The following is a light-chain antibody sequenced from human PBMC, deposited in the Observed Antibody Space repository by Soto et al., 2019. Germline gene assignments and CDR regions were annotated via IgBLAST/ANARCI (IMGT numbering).Light chain of an antibody. Sequence: EIVMTQSPSTLSASLGERATISCRASQSVVSKLAWYQQKPGQAPRLLIYGASTMATGIPARFRGSGSGTEFTLSISSLQCEDSEDYDCQQYHNCTPLICTFGQGTKVEI. CDR2: GAS. CDR3: QQYHNCTPLICT. CDR1: QSVVSK. V-gene: IGKV3D-15*01. J-gene: IGKJ2*02.